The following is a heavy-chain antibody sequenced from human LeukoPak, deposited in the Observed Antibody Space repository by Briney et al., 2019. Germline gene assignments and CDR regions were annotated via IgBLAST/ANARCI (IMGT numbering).Heavy chain of an antibody. CDR1: DYSISSGYY. J-gene: IGHJ4*02. CDR3: ARGSSGFFGY. CDR2: IYHSGST. V-gene: IGHV4-38-2*01. Sequence: SETLSLTCAVSDYSISSGYYWGWIRQPPGKGLEWIASIYHSGSTYYNPSLKSRVTISADTSKNEFSLKVTSVTAADTAVYYCARGSSGFFGYWGQGTLVTVSS. D-gene: IGHD6-19*01.